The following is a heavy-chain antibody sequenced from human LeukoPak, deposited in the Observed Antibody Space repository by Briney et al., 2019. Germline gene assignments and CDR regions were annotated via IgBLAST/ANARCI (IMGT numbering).Heavy chain of an antibody. V-gene: IGHV3-30-3*01. CDR1: GFTFSSYA. D-gene: IGHD3-10*01. Sequence: GGSLRLSCAASGFTFSSYAMHWVRQAPGKGLEWVAVISYDGSNKYYADSVKGRFTISRDNSKNTLYLQMNSLRAEDTAVYYCARAPSSYYYDSYYFDYWGQGTLVTVSS. CDR3: ARAPSSYYYDSYYFDY. CDR2: ISYDGSNK. J-gene: IGHJ4*02.